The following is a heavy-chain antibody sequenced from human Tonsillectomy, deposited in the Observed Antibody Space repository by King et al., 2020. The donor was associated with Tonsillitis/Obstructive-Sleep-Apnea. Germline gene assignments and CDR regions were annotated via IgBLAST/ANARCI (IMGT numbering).Heavy chain of an antibody. Sequence: QVQLVESGGGVVQPGRSLRLSCAASGFTFSTYGMHWVRQAPGKGLEWVAVIWYDGSNKYYGDSVKGRFTISRDNSKNTLYLQMNSLRAEDTAVYYCARDLRMRSSGYDSYYGMDVWGQGTTVTVSS. J-gene: IGHJ6*02. V-gene: IGHV3-33*01. D-gene: IGHD5-12*01. CDR1: GFTFSTYG. CDR3: ARDLRMRSSGYDSYYGMDV. CDR2: IWYDGSNK.